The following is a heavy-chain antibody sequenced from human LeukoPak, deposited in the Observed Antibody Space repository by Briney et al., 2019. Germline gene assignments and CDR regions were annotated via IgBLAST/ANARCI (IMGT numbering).Heavy chain of an antibody. CDR1: GGSISSYY. D-gene: IGHD2-15*01. CDR3: AREAPICSGGTCYDY. J-gene: IGHJ4*02. Sequence: SETLSLTCTVSGGSISSYYWSWIRQPPGKGLEWIGYIHYSGSTNYNPSLKSRVIISVDTSKNQFSLKLSSVTDADTAVYYCAREAPICSGGTCYDYWGQGTLVTVSS. V-gene: IGHV4-59*01. CDR2: IHYSGST.